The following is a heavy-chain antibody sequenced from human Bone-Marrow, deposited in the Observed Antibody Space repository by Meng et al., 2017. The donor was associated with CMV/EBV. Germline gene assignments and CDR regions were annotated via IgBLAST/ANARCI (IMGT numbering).Heavy chain of an antibody. V-gene: IGHV1-46*01. Sequence: SCKASGYTFSNYYMHWVRQAPGQGLEWMGIINPVSGSTSHPPKFQGRVTLTSDTSASTVVMELSSLRSDDTAMYYCARGIFYDRGSEWGQGTLVTVSS. CDR3: ARGIFYDRGSE. CDR2: INPVSGST. D-gene: IGHD3-22*01. J-gene: IGHJ4*02. CDR1: GYTFSNYY.